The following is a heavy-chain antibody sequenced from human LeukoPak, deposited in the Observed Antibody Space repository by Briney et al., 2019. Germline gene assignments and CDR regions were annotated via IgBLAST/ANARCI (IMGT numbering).Heavy chain of an antibody. CDR2: IYYSGST. J-gene: IGHJ3*02. D-gene: IGHD3-3*01. CDR3: ASRSDYYDFWSGSDPLNAFDI. CDR1: GGSISSGGYY. V-gene: IGHV4-31*03. Sequence: SQTLSLTCTVSGGSISSGGYYWSWIRQHPGKGLEWIGYIYYSGSTYYNPSLKSRVTISVDTSKNQFSLKLSSATAADTAVYYCASRSDYYDFWSGSDPLNAFDIWGQGTMVTVSS.